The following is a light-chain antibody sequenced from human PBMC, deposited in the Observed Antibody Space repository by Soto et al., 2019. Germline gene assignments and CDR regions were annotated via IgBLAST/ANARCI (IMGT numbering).Light chain of an antibody. CDR3: SSYTSARTPLV. V-gene: IGLV2-14*01. J-gene: IGLJ2*01. CDR1: GSDVGGYNY. Sequence: QSALTQPASVSGSPGQSITISCTGTGSDVGGYNYVSWYQQHPGKAPKVMIYDVSNRPSGVSNRFSGSKSGNTASLTIPGLQAEDEADYYCSSYTSARTPLVFGGGTKLTVL. CDR2: DVS.